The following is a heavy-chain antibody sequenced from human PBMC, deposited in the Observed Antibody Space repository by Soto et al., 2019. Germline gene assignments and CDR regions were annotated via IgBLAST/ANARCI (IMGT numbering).Heavy chain of an antibody. CDR3: TTDSDFSTRLVRFDY. CDR2: IKSKVDGGTT. Sequence: GGSLRLSCAASGFTVTTAWINWVRQAPGKGLEWVGRIKSKVDGGTTDFAAPVKGRFAISRDDSRSMMYMQMNSLKIEDTAVYYCTTDSDFSTRLVRFDYWGRGTLVTVSS. J-gene: IGHJ4*01. D-gene: IGHD3-3*01. CDR1: GFTVTTAW. V-gene: IGHV3-15*07.